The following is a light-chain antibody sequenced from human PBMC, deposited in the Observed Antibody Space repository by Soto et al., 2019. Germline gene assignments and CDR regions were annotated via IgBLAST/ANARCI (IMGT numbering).Light chain of an antibody. V-gene: IGLV1-44*01. Sequence: QSALIQPPSASGTPGQRVTISCSGSSSNIGSNYVYWFQQLPGAAPKLLIYNNYQRPSGVPDRFSGSKSDTSASLDISGLQSDDEADYFCAVWDDSLDAWLFGGGTKVTVL. J-gene: IGLJ3*02. CDR2: NNY. CDR3: AVWDDSLDAWL. CDR1: SSNIGSNY.